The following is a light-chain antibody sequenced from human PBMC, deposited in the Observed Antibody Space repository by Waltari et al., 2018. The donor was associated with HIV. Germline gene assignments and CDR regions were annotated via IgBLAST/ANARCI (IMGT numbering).Light chain of an antibody. V-gene: IGLV2-14*03. CDR3: NSYTSSSTRVV. CDR2: DVS. J-gene: IGLJ2*01. Sequence: QSALTQPASVSGSRGQSITISCTGTNSDVGGYNYVSWYQQHPGGAPKLMIYDVSNRPSGVPNRFSGSKSGNTASLTISGLQAEDEADYYCNSYTSSSTRVVFGGGTRLTVL. CDR1: NSDVGGYNY.